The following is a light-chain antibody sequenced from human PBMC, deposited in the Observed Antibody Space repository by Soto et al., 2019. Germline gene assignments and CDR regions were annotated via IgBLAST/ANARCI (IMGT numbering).Light chain of an antibody. CDR2: AAS. Sequence: DIQMTQSPSSLSASVGDRVTITCRASQSISTYLNWYQQKPGKAPKLLIYAASTLQSGVPSRFSGSGSGTDFRLTITSLQPEDIATYYCQQLNSYPLTFGPGTTVDIK. CDR1: QSISTY. V-gene: IGKV1-39*01. J-gene: IGKJ3*01. CDR3: QQLNSYPLT.